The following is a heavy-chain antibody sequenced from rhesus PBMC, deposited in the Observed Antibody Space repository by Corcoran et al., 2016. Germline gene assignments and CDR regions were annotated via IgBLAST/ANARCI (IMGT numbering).Heavy chain of an antibody. CDR3: ARAPLDQFDV. D-gene: IGHD1-1*01. CDR2: IFGGGGCT. V-gene: IGHV4-106*01. J-gene: IGHJ5-1*01. Sequence: QVQLQESGPGVVKPSETLSLTCAVSGGPISGYYLWSWIRQPPGKGLEWIGYIFGGGGCTSYNPALKNRITIAEDTSKNQLSRKLSSVAAADAAVYYCARAPLDQFDVWGPGVLVTVAS. CDR1: GGPISGYYL.